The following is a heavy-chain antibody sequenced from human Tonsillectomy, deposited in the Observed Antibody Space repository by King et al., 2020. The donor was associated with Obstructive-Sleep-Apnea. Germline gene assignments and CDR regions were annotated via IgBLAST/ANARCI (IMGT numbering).Heavy chain of an antibody. J-gene: IGHJ6*02. CDR3: ARGSLAGRPQNNYGMDV. Sequence: QLVQSGAEVKKPGSSVKVSCKASGGTFSSYGISWVRQAPGQGLEWWGGIIPFVGVSNYIQKFQGRVTITADKSTSTDYMELSSLRSEDTAVYYCARGSLAGRPQNNYGMDVWGQGTTVTVSS. V-gene: IGHV1-69*17. CDR2: IIPFVGVS. CDR1: GGTFSSYG. D-gene: IGHD6-6*01.